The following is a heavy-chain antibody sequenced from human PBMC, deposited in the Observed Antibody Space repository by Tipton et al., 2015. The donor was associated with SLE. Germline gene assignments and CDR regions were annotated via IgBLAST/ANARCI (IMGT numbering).Heavy chain of an antibody. D-gene: IGHD3-3*01. Sequence: SLRLSCVASGFSFSAYGMSWVRQAPGKGLEWVSTISGRGGSKYYADSVKGRFIISRDNSRNTLDLQMSSLRAEDTAVYYCARVPTIFGVVISPGYYYYMDVWGKGTTVTVSS. CDR2: ISGRGGSK. V-gene: IGHV3-23*01. J-gene: IGHJ6*03. CDR3: ARVPTIFGVVISPGYYYYMDV. CDR1: GFSFSAYG.